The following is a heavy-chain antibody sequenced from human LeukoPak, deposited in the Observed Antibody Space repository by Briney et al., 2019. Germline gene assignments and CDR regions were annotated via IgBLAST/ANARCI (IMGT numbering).Heavy chain of an antibody. CDR3: AREGPSGWYWYDY. J-gene: IGHJ4*02. D-gene: IGHD6-19*01. V-gene: IGHV3-23*01. CDR2: ISDTGNT. CDR1: GFTLSSYA. Sequence: SGGSLRLSCAASGFTLSSYAMSWVRQAPGKGLEWVSAISDTGNTYHADSVKGRFTISRDNAKNSLYLQMNSLRAEDTAVYYCAREGPSGWYWYDYWGQGTLVTVSS.